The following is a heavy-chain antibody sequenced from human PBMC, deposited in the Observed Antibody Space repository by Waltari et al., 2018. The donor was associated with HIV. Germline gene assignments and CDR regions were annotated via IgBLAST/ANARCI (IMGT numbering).Heavy chain of an antibody. Sequence: QITLTESGPTLVTPTQTLTLTCTFSGFSPRTSGMGVGWIRQPPGKALEWLALIYWNDDKRYSPSLKSRLTITNDTSKNQVVLTMTNMDPVDTATYYCAHSGEISVRDWFDPWGQGTLVTVSS. CDR1: GFSPRTSGMG. CDR2: IYWNDDK. J-gene: IGHJ5*02. D-gene: IGHD2-15*01. V-gene: IGHV2-5*01. CDR3: AHSGEISVRDWFDP.